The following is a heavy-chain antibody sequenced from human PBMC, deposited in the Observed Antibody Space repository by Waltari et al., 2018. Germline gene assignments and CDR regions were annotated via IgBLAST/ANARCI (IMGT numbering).Heavy chain of an antibody. D-gene: IGHD2-15*01. CDR1: GGSISSGSYY. CDR3: ASRTLKWYGDAFDI. CDR2: IYTSGST. Sequence: QVQLQESGQGLVKPSQTLSLTCTVSGGSISSGSYYWSWIRQPAGKGLEWIGRIYTSGSTISHPSIKTRVTISVDTSKNQFSLKLGSVTAADTAVYYCASRTLKWYGDAFDIWGQGTMVTVSS. V-gene: IGHV4-61*02. J-gene: IGHJ3*02.